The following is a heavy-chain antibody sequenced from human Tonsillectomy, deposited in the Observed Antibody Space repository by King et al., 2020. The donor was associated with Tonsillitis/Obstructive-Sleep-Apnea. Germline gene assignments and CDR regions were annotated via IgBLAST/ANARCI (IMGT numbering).Heavy chain of an antibody. J-gene: IGHJ4*02. CDR3: ARLGPYPSRLADSLAY. Sequence: DVQLVESGAEVKKPGESLKISCKGSGYSFTSYWIGWVRQMPGKGLEWMGIIYPGDSDTRYSPSFQGQVTISADKSINTAYLQWSSLKASDTAMYYCARLGPYPSRLADSLAYWGQGTLVTVSS. CDR2: IYPGDSDT. D-gene: IGHD2-15*01. CDR1: GYSFTSYW. V-gene: IGHV5-51*01.